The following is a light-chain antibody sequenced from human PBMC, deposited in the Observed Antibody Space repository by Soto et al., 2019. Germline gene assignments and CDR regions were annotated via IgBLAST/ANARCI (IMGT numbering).Light chain of an antibody. V-gene: IGLV1-44*01. CDR2: SNN. Sequence: QSVLTQPPSASGTPGQGVTFSCSGSSSNIGSHTVNWYQQLPGTAPKLLIYSNNRRPSGVPDRFSGSKSGTSASLAISGLQSEDEADYYCATWDDSLNGSWVFGGGTKLTVL. CDR1: SSNIGSHT. J-gene: IGLJ3*02. CDR3: ATWDDSLNGSWV.